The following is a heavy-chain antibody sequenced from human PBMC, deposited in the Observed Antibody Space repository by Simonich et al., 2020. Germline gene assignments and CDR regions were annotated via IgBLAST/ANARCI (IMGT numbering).Heavy chain of an antibody. CDR3: ARDAAGDY. D-gene: IGHD6-13*01. Sequence: EVQLVESGGGLVKPGGSLRLSCAASGFTFSSYSMNWVRQAPGEGMEGGTSIRSSKSEIYYADSVKCRFTISRDNAKNSLYLQMNSLRAEDTAVYYCARDAAGDYWGQGTLVTVSS. V-gene: IGHV3-21*01. CDR2: IRSSKSEI. CDR1: GFTFSSYS. J-gene: IGHJ4*02.